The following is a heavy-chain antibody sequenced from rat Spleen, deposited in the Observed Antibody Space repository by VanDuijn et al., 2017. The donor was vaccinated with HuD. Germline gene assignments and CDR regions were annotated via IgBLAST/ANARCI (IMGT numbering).Heavy chain of an antibody. D-gene: IGHD1-3*01. V-gene: IGHV5-31*01. CDR2: ITNNGGDI. CDR1: GFTFSSNW. Sequence: EVQLVESGGGLVQPGSPLKLSCAASGFTFSSNWLNWIRQAPGKGLEWVASITNNGGDIYYPDSVRGRFTVSRDNAQKTLYLQMNSLRSEDTATYYCTTGLHWGQGVMVTVSS. J-gene: IGHJ2*01. CDR3: TTGLH.